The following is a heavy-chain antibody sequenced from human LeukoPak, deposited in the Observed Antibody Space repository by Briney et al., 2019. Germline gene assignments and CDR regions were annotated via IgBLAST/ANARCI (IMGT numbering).Heavy chain of an antibody. Sequence: GGSLRLSCAASGFTFSGSAMHWVRQASGKGLEWVGRIRSKANSYATAYAASVKGRFTISRDDSKNTAYLQMNSLKTEDTAVYYCTRRLGDGGYDYWGQGTLVTVSS. CDR1: GFTFSGSA. V-gene: IGHV3-73*01. J-gene: IGHJ4*02. D-gene: IGHD5-12*01. CDR3: TRRLGDGGYDY. CDR2: IRSKANSYAT.